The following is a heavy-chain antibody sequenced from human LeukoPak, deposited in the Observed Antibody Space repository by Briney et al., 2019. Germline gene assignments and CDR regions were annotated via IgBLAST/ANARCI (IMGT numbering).Heavy chain of an antibody. J-gene: IGHJ6*03. CDR1: GYTFTGYY. Sequence: ASVKVSCKASGYTFTGYYLHWVRQAPGQGLEWMGWINPNSGVTNYAQKFQGRVTMTRDTSITTAYMELSGLRSDDTAVYYCARRGGIFPLYYYCCMDVWGKGTTVTVS. CDR2: INPNSGVT. V-gene: IGHV1-2*02. CDR3: ARRGGIFPLYYYCCMDV. D-gene: IGHD2-15*01.